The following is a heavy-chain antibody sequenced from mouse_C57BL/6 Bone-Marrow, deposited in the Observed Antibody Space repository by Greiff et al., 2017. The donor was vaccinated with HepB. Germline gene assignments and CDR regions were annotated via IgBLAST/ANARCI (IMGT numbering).Heavy chain of an antibody. D-gene: IGHD2-4*01. J-gene: IGHJ3*01. V-gene: IGHV1-50*01. Sequence: QVQLQQPGAELVKPGASVKLSCKASGYTFTSYWMQWVKQRPGQGLEWIGEIDPSDGYTNYNQKFKGKATLTVDTSSSTAYMQLSSLTSEDSAVYYCARGGIGDYDVGFAYWGQGTLVTVSA. CDR2: IDPSDGYT. CDR1: GYTFTSYW. CDR3: ARGGIGDYDVGFAY.